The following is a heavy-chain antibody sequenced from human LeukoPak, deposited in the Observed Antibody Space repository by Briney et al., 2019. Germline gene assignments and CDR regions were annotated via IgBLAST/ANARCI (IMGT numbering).Heavy chain of an antibody. CDR1: GFTFSSYW. CDR2: INYDGGST. Sequence: GGSLRLSCAASGFTFSSYWMHWVRQAPGKGLAWVSRINYDGGSTTYADSVKGRFTISRDNAKNTLYLQMNSLRAEDTAVYYCARDDILSGMNFDYWGPGTLVTVSS. J-gene: IGHJ4*02. CDR3: ARDDILSGMNFDY. D-gene: IGHD3-9*01. V-gene: IGHV3-74*01.